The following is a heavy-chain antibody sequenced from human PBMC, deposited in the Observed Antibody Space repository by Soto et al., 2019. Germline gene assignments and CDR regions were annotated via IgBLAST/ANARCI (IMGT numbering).Heavy chain of an antibody. CDR1: GGSFSGYY. J-gene: IGHJ6*02. CDR2: INHRGST. V-gene: IGHV4-34*01. Sequence: QVQLQQWGAGLLKPSETLSLTCAVYGGSFSGYYWSWIRQPPGKGLEWIGEINHRGSTNYNPSPMSGVTMSVDASKDPFSLKLSSVTAADTAVYFWARVTGRYYYGMDVWGQGTTVSVSS. CDR3: ARVTGRYYYGMDV.